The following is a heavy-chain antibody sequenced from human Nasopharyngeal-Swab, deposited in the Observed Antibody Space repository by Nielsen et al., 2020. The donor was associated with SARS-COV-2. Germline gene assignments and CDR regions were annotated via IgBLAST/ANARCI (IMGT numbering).Heavy chain of an antibody. CDR1: GFNFNYYG. Sequence: ESLKISCAASGFNFNYYGMNWVRQAPGKGLEWIGYIYYSGTTHYKSSLKSRVTISIDTSKNQFSLNLRSVTAADTAVYYCARGEDRYDSSGFLMWGQGTMVTVSS. D-gene: IGHD3-22*01. CDR2: IYYSGTT. CDR3: ARGEDRYDSSGFLM. J-gene: IGHJ3*01. V-gene: IGHV4-59*01.